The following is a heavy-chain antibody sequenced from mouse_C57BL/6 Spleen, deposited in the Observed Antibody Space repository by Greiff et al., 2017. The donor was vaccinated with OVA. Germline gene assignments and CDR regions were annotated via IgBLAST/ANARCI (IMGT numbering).Heavy chain of an antibody. CDR3: TRAYSNGAMDY. V-gene: IGHV5-9-1*02. CDR1: GFTFSSYA. Sequence: EVMLVESGEGLVKPGGSLKLSCAASGFTFSSYAMSWVRQTPEKRLEWVAYISSGGDYIYYADTVKGRFTISRDNARNTLYLQMSSLKSEDTAMYYCTRAYSNGAMDYWGQGTSVTVSS. CDR2: ISSGGDYI. D-gene: IGHD2-5*01. J-gene: IGHJ4*01.